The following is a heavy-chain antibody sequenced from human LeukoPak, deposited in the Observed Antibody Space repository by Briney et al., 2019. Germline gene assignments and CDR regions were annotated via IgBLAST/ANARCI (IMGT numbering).Heavy chain of an antibody. CDR1: GFTFSDYY. CDR2: ISSSGSTI. Sequence: PGGSLRLSCAASGFTFSDYYMSWIRQAPGKGLEWVSYISSSGSTIYYADSVKGRFTISRDNAKNSLYLQMNSLRAEDTAVYYCANMVASYGLYYDFWSGYPWMGFDPWGQGTLVTVSS. CDR3: ANMVASYGLYYDFWSGYPWMGFDP. D-gene: IGHD3-3*01. J-gene: IGHJ5*02. V-gene: IGHV3-11*01.